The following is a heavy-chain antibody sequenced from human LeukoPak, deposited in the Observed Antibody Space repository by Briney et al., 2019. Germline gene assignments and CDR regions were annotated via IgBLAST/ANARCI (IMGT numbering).Heavy chain of an antibody. Sequence: SETLSLTCTVSGGSISSGSYYWSWIRQPAGKGLEWIGRIYTSGSTNYNPSLKSRVTMSVDTSKNQFSLKLSSVTAADTAVYYCARARITMVRGVIKVVNYFDYWGQGTLVTVSS. J-gene: IGHJ4*02. CDR1: GGSISSGSYY. CDR2: IYTSGST. D-gene: IGHD3-10*01. V-gene: IGHV4-61*02. CDR3: ARARITMVRGVIKVVNYFDY.